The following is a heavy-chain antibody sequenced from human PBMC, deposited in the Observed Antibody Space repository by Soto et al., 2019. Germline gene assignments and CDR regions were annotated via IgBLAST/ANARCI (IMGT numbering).Heavy chain of an antibody. CDR3: ARSEAGLYSGYVDY. V-gene: IGHV4-39*01. CDR1: GGSISSSSYY. D-gene: IGHD5-12*01. Sequence: SETLSLTCTVSGGSISSSSYYWGWIRQPPGKGLEWIGSIYYSGSTYYNPSLKSRVTISVDTSKNQFSLKLSSVTAADTAVYYCARSEAGLYSGYVDYWGQGTLVTISS. J-gene: IGHJ4*02. CDR2: IYYSGST.